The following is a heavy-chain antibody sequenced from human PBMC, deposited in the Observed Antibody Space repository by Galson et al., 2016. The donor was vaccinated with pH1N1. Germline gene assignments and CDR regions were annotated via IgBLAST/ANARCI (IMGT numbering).Heavy chain of an antibody. CDR3: ARDSEYSGHEGFH. CDR1: GFTFTSYA. CDR2: ILYDGTNE. V-gene: IGHV3-30*04. Sequence: SLRLSCAAPGFTFTSYAMHWVRQAPGKGLEWVAVILYDGTNEYYADSVKGRFTISRDKTQSTVYLQMNSLRTEDTAVCYCARDSEYSGHEGFHWAQGTLVIVSS. J-gene: IGHJ4*02. D-gene: IGHD5-12*01.